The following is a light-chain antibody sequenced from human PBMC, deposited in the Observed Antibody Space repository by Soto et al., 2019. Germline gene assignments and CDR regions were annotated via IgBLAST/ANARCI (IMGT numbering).Light chain of an antibody. V-gene: IGKV3-11*01. J-gene: IGKJ4*01. CDR3: QQYDSSPLT. Sequence: EIVLTQSPATLSLSPGERATLSCRASQSVSSYLAWYQQKPGQAPRLLIYDASNRATGMPARFSGSGSGTDFTLTIRSLEPEDFAVYYCQQYDSSPLTFGGGTKVEIK. CDR1: QSVSSY. CDR2: DAS.